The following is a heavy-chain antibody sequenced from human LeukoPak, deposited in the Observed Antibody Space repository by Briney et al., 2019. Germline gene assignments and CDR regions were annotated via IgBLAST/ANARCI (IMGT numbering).Heavy chain of an antibody. Sequence: PGGSLRLSCAASGFTFSSSSMNWVRQAPGKGLEFVSSISPSSSYIYYADSVKGRFTISRDDAKNSLFLQMNSLRAEDTAVYYCEREGGYCSGGSCRFFDYWGQGTLVTVSS. D-gene: IGHD2-15*01. CDR1: GFTFSSSS. CDR3: EREGGYCSGGSCRFFDY. V-gene: IGHV3-21*06. CDR2: ISPSSSYI. J-gene: IGHJ4*02.